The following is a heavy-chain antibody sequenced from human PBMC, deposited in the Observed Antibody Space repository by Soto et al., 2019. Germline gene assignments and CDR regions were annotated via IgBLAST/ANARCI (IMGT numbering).Heavy chain of an antibody. D-gene: IGHD6-13*01. Sequence: QVQLVQSGAEVKKPGASVKVSCKASGYTFTGYYMHWVRQAPGQGLEWMGWINPNSGGTNYAQKFQGRVTMTRDTSLSTAYMELSRLRSDDTAVYYCARDRLYSPKDWYFELWGRGTLVTVSS. CDR1: GYTFTGYY. J-gene: IGHJ2*01. CDR3: ARDRLYSPKDWYFEL. V-gene: IGHV1-2*02. CDR2: INPNSGGT.